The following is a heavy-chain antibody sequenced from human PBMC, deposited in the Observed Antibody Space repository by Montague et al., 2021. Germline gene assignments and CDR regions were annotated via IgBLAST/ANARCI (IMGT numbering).Heavy chain of an antibody. V-gene: IGHV4-31*03. Sequence: TLSLTCTVSGGSISSSSYYWSWIRQHPGKGLEWIGYIYYRGSTYYNPSLKSRVSISVDTSTNQFSLKLSSVTAADTAVYYCARVTDSSGYYWGAFDIWGQGTMVTVSS. CDR2: IYYRGST. J-gene: IGHJ3*02. CDR3: ARVTDSSGYYWGAFDI. CDR1: GGSISSSSYY. D-gene: IGHD3-22*01.